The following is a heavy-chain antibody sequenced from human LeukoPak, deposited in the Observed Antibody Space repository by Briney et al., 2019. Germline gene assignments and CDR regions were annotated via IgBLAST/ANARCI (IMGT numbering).Heavy chain of an antibody. CDR3: ARDLCGSYYCYYYGMDV. V-gene: IGHV3-21*01. Sequence: GRSLRLSCAASGFTFDDYAMHWVRQAPGKGLEWVSSISSSSSYIYYADSVKGRFTISRDNAKNSLYLQMNSLRAEDTAVYYCARDLCGSYYCYYYGMDVWGQGTTVTVSS. CDR2: ISSSSSYI. J-gene: IGHJ6*02. D-gene: IGHD1-26*01. CDR1: GFTFDDYA.